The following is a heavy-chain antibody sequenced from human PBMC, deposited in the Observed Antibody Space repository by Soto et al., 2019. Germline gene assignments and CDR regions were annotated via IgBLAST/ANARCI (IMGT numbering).Heavy chain of an antibody. Sequence: EVQLVESGGGLVQPGGSLRLSCAGSGSTFQDYAMHWVRQAPGKGLEWVSGIYYNSDRIDYADSVKGRFTISRDNARNSLYLQMNILRTEDTAFYYCGKDISPGGMDVWGRGILVTVSS. CDR2: IYYNSDRI. J-gene: IGHJ6*04. V-gene: IGHV3-9*01. CDR1: GSTFQDYA. CDR3: GKDISPGGMDV.